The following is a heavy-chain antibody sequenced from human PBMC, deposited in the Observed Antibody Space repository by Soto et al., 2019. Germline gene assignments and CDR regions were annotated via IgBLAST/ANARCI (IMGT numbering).Heavy chain of an antibody. CDR3: ARVRGIVGAADAFDI. J-gene: IGHJ3*02. V-gene: IGHV4-59*01. CDR1: GGSISSYY. Sequence: SETLSLTCTVSGGSISSYYWSWIRQPPGKGLEWIGYIYYSGSTNYNPSLKSRVTISVDTSKNQFSLKLSSVTAADTAVYYCARVRGIVGAADAFDIWGQGTMVTVSS. CDR2: IYYSGST. D-gene: IGHD1-26*01.